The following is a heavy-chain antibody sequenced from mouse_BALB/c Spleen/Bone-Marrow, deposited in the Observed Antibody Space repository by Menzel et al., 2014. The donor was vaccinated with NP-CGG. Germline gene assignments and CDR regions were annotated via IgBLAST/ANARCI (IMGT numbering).Heavy chain of an antibody. CDR1: GFTFSDYY. J-gene: IGHJ4*01. D-gene: IGHD2-14*01. CDR3: ARQGYDVAMDY. Sequence: EVQVVESGGGLVQPGGSLKLSCATSGFTFSDYYMFWVRQTPEKRLEWVAYISNGGGSTYYPDTVKGRFTISRDNAKNTLYLQMSRLKSEDTAMYYCARQGYDVAMDYWGQGTSVAVSS. V-gene: IGHV5-12*02. CDR2: ISNGGGST.